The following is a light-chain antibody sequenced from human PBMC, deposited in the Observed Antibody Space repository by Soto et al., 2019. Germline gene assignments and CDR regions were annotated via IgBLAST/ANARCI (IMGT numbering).Light chain of an antibody. Sequence: DIHMTQSPSTLSASLGDRVTITCRASQTIANWLAWYQQRPGKAPELLIYAASSLQSGVPSRFSGSGSGTDFTLTISSLQPDDFATYYCQQYDSYPYTFGQGTKVEIK. V-gene: IGKV1-5*01. CDR3: QQYDSYPYT. CDR2: AAS. J-gene: IGKJ2*01. CDR1: QTIANW.